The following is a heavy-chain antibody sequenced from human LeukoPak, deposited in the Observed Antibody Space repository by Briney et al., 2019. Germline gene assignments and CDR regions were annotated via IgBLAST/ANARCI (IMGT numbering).Heavy chain of an antibody. CDR1: GGSISRSNW. D-gene: IGHD6-13*01. CDR3: ARVGSSWLAFDI. V-gene: IGHV4-4*02. CDR2: IHHSGST. J-gene: IGHJ3*02. Sequence: SETLSLTCAVSGGSISRSNWWSWLRQSPVRGLEWIAEIHHSGSTNYNPSLKSRVTISVDTSKNQFSLKLSSVTAADTAVYYCARVGSSWLAFDIWGQGTMVTVSS.